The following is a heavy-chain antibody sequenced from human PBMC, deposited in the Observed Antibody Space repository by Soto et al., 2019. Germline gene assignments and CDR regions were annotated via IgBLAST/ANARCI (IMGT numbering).Heavy chain of an antibody. Sequence: EVQLVESGGGLVQPGGSLRLSCAASGFIFSNYWMTWVRQAPGKGLEWVANIKQDGSHTYYMDSVKGRFTISRDNAKNSVYLQMNSLRAEDTAVFYCARIGYSSSSLDYWGQGTLDTVSS. CDR2: IKQDGSHT. D-gene: IGHD6-6*01. V-gene: IGHV3-7*03. CDR1: GFIFSNYW. J-gene: IGHJ4*02. CDR3: ARIGYSSSSLDY.